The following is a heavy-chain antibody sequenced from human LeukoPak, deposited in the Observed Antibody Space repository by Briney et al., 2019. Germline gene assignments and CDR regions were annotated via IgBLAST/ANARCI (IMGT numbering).Heavy chain of an antibody. Sequence: SETLSLTCTVSGGSICSSSYYWGWIRQPPGKGLEWIGSIYYSGSTYYNPSLKSRVTISVDTSKNQFSLKLSSVTAADTAVYYCAGCIAVAGTRLNWFDPWGQGTLVTVSS. J-gene: IGHJ5*02. D-gene: IGHD6-19*01. V-gene: IGHV4-39*01. CDR3: AGCIAVAGTRLNWFDP. CDR2: IYYSGST. CDR1: GGSICSSSYY.